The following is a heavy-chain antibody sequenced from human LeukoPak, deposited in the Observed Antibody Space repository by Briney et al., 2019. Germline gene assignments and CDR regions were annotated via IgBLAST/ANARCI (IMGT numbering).Heavy chain of an antibody. CDR2: IYWNNDN. J-gene: IGHJ4*02. V-gene: IGHV2-5*01. CDR3: AHYGDYRFMYYFDY. D-gene: IGHD4-17*01. CDR1: GFSLTTSGVG. Sequence: SGPTLVNPTQTLTLTCSFSGFSLTTSGVGVGWIRQSPGKALEWLALIYWNNDNLYSPSLKTRLTITKDTSKNQVVLTMTEMDPVDTATYYCAHYGDYRFMYYFDYWGQGTLVTVSS.